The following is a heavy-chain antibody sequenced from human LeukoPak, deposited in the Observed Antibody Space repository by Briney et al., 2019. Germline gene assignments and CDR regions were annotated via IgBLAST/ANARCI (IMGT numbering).Heavy chain of an antibody. CDR2: INPSGGST. V-gene: IGHV1-46*01. D-gene: IGHD3-22*01. J-gene: IGHJ4*02. Sequence: GASVKVSCKASGYTFTSYNLHWERQAPGQGLEWMGIINPSGGSTSYAQKFQGRVTMTRDTSTSTVYMELSSLRSEDTAVYYCAKGSYDSSGYYSKSAYFDYWGQGTLVTVSS. CDR1: GYTFTSYN. CDR3: AKGSYDSSGYYSKSAYFDY.